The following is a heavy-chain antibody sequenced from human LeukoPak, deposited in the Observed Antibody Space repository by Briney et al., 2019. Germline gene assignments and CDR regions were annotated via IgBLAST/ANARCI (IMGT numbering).Heavy chain of an antibody. CDR2: TYYRSKWYN. J-gene: IGHJ4*02. CDR1: GDSVSSNSAA. Sequence: SQTLSLTCAISGDSVSSNSAAWNWIRQSPSRGLEWLGRTYYRSKWYNDYAVSVKSRITINPDTSNNQFSLQLNSVTPEDTAVYYCAREVVSRNSSWYYFDYWGQGTLVTVSS. V-gene: IGHV6-1*01. CDR3: AREVVSRNSSWYYFDY. D-gene: IGHD6-13*01.